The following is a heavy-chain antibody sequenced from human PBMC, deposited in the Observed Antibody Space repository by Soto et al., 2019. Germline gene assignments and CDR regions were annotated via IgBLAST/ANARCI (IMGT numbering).Heavy chain of an antibody. D-gene: IGHD5-12*01. CDR3: ARDTYSGYDFGL. Sequence: QVQLRESGPGLVKPSQTLSLTCSVSGASVAGGSYYWSWVRQPPGKGLEWIGYIPSRGRPFYNPSLTSRGTLSADTSKNQLSLQLTSVTAADTAVYYCARDTYSGYDFGLWGQGTLVTFSS. J-gene: IGHJ5*02. CDR2: IPSRGRP. CDR1: GASVAGGSYY. V-gene: IGHV4-30-4*01.